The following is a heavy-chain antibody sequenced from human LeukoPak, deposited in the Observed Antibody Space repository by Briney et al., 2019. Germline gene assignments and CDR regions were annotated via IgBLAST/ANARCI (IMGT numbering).Heavy chain of an antibody. CDR1: GYTFTNYD. CDR2: LHPNSGTA. CDR3: ARVTSRFWTGYYDPFDI. J-gene: IGHJ3*02. D-gene: IGHD3/OR15-3a*01. V-gene: IGHV1-8*03. Sequence: ASVTVSCKASGYTFTNYDINWVRQAPGQGLEWMGWLHPNSGTAGYAQNFQGRVTITGDTSMSTAYMELSSLRSEDTAVYYCARVTSRFWTGYYDPFDIWGQGTMVTVSS.